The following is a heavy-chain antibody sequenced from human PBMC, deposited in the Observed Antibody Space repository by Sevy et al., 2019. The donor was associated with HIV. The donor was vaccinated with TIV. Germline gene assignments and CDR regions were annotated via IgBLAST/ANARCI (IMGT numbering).Heavy chain of an antibody. CDR2: ISYDGSNK. D-gene: IGHD5-18*01. CDR1: GFTFSSYA. V-gene: IGHV3-30-3*01. Sequence: GGSLRLSCAASGFTFSSYAMHWVRQAPGKGLEWVAVISYDGSNKYYADSVKGRFTISRDNSKNTLYLQMNSLRAEDTAVYYCARDSQDTAMVNYFDYWGQGTLVTVSS. CDR3: ARDSQDTAMVNYFDY. J-gene: IGHJ4*02.